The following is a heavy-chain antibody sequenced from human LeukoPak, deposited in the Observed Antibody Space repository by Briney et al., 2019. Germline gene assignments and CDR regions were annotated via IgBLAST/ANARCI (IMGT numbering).Heavy chain of an antibody. V-gene: IGHV1-2*02. D-gene: IGHD6-6*01. Sequence: GASVKVSCKASGYTFTGYYMRWVRQAPGQGLEWMGWINPNSGGTNYAQKFQGRVTMTRDTSISTAYMELSRLRSDDTAVYYCAPVSYSSSAAAFDIWGQGTMVTVSS. CDR1: GYTFTGYY. CDR2: INPNSGGT. CDR3: APVSYSSSAAAFDI. J-gene: IGHJ3*02.